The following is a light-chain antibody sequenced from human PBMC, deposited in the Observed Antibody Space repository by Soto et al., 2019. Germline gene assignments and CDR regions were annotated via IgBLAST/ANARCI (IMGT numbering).Light chain of an antibody. CDR3: QVWDSSTAGV. J-gene: IGLJ3*02. Sequence: SYELTQPLSVSVALGQTASITCGGTNIGSKNVHWYHQKPGQAPVLVIYRDTNRPSGIPERFSGSNSGNTATLTISRAQAGDEADYYCQVWDSSTAGVFGGGTKLTVL. CDR2: RDT. CDR1: NIGSKN. V-gene: IGLV3-9*01.